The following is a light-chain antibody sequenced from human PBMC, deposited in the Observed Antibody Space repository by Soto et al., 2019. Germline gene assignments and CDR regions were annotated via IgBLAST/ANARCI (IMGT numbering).Light chain of an antibody. V-gene: IGKV1-6*01. CDR2: AAS. CDR3: LQDYNYPRT. CDR1: QDIRSD. J-gene: IGKJ1*01. Sequence: AIQMTQSPSSLSASVGDRVTITCRASQDIRSDLGWYQQKPGKAPKLLIYAASSLQTGVPLRFSGSGSGTDFTLTISSLQPEDFATYYCLQDYNYPRTFGQGTKVEIK.